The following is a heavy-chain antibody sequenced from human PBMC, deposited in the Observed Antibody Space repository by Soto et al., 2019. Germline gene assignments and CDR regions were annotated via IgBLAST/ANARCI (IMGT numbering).Heavy chain of an antibody. CDR1: GFTFSTYG. J-gene: IGHJ3*02. CDR2: ISYDGTNK. CDR3: AKDLGDYSSYQGAFDI. Sequence: GGSLRLSCAASGFTFSTYGMHWVRQGPGKGLEWVALISYDGTNKYYVDAVKGRFTISRDNAKNTLYLQMNSLRAEDTAVYYCAKDLGDYSSYQGAFDIWGRGTMVTVSS. V-gene: IGHV3-30*18. D-gene: IGHD3-22*01.